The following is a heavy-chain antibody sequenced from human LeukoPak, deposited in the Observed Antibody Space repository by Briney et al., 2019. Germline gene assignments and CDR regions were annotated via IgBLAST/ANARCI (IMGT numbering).Heavy chain of an antibody. V-gene: IGHV1-18*01. CDR1: GYTFTSYA. J-gene: IGHJ3*02. Sequence: ASVKVSCKASGYTFTSYAMNWVRQAPGQGLEWMGWISAYNGNTNYAQKLQGRVTMTTDTSTSTAYMELRSLRSDDTAVYYCAANWGSQFAAFDIWGQGTMVTVSS. CDR2: ISAYNGNT. D-gene: IGHD7-27*01. CDR3: AANWGSQFAAFDI.